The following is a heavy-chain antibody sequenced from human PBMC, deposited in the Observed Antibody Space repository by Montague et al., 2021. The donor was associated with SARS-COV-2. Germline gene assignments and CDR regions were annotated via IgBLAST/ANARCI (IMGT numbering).Heavy chain of an antibody. D-gene: IGHD3-22*01. Sequence: SETLSLTCTASGGSISSSTYYWCWIRQPPGKGLEWIASIYNSGSTYYNPSLKSRVAISVDTSKNQFSLKLSSVTAADTAVYYCARRPYYYVSSCEFDPWGQGALVTVSS. CDR2: IYNSGST. CDR3: ARRPYYYVSSCEFDP. J-gene: IGHJ5*02. CDR1: GGSISSSTYY. V-gene: IGHV4-39*07.